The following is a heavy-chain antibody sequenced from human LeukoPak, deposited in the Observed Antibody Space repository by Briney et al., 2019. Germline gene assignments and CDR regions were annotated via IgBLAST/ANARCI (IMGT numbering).Heavy chain of an antibody. CDR3: AVSEGYFQH. J-gene: IGHJ1*01. CDR1: GYTLTELS. CDR2: FDPEDGET. V-gene: IGHV1-24*01. Sequence: GASVKVSCKVSGYTLTELSMHWVRQAPGKGLEWMGGFDPEDGETIYAQKFQGRVTMTEDTSTDTAYMELRGLRSDDTAVYYCAVSEGYFQHWGQGTLVTVSS.